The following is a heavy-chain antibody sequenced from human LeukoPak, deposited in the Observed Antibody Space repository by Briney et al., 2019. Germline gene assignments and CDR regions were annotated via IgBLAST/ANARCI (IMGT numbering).Heavy chain of an antibody. Sequence: PSETLSLTCAVYGGSFSGYYWSWIRQPPGKGLEWIGEINHSGSTNYNPSLKSRVTISVHTSKNQFSLKLTSVTAADTAVYYCARHVWQRDYYMGVWGKGTTVTISS. CDR1: GGSFSGYY. CDR2: INHSGST. J-gene: IGHJ6*03. V-gene: IGHV4-34*01. D-gene: IGHD6-25*01. CDR3: ARHVWQRDYYMGV.